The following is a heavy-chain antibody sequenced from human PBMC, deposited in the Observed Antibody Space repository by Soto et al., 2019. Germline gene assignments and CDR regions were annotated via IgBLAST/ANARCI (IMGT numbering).Heavy chain of an antibody. CDR1: GGSISSYY. CDR3: ARDHGAAGPYYYGMDV. CDR2: IYTSGST. Sequence: PSEPLSLSCTVSGGSISSYYWSWIRQPAGKGLEWIGRIYTSGSTNYNPSLKSRVTMSVDTSKNQFSLKLSSVTAADTAVYYCARDHGAAGPYYYGMDVWGQGTTVTVSS. D-gene: IGHD6-13*01. V-gene: IGHV4-4*07. J-gene: IGHJ6*02.